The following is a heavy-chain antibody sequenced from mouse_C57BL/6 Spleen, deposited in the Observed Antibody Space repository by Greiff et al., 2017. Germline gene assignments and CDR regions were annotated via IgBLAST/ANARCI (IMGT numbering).Heavy chain of an antibody. D-gene: IGHD1-1*01. CDR1: GYSFTGYY. CDR2: INPSTGGT. Sequence: EVKLVESGPELVKPGASVKISCKASGYSFTGYYMNWVKQSPEKSLEWIGEINPSTGGTTYNQKFKAKATLTVDKSSSTAYMQLKSLTSEDSAVYYCARRYYYGSSYPYAMDYWGQGTSVTVSS. CDR3: ARRYYYGSSYPYAMDY. J-gene: IGHJ4*01. V-gene: IGHV1-42*01.